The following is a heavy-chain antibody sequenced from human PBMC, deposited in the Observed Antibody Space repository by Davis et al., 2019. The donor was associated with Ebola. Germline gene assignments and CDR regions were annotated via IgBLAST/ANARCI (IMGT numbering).Heavy chain of an antibody. CDR1: GGSVSSGSYY. CDR3: ARLPYDYVWGSYRADAFDI. CDR2: IYYSGST. Sequence: PSETLSLTCTVSGGSVSSGSYYWSWIRQPPGKGLEWIGYIYYSGSTYYNPSLKSRVTISVDTSKNQFSLKLSSVTAADTAVYYCARLPYDYVWGSYRADAFDIWGQGTMVTVSS. V-gene: IGHV4-61*01. D-gene: IGHD3-16*02. J-gene: IGHJ3*02.